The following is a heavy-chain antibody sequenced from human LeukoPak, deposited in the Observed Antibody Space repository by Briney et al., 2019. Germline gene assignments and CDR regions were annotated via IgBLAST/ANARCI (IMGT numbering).Heavy chain of an antibody. D-gene: IGHD1-26*01. Sequence: GSLRLSCAASGFTFSSYAMSWVRQAPGKGLEWVSAISGSGGSTYYADSVKGRFTISRDNSKNTLYLQMNSLRAEDTAVYYCAKGRRGATQGLYFDYWGQGTLVTVSS. V-gene: IGHV3-23*01. CDR3: AKGRRGATQGLYFDY. CDR2: ISGSGGST. J-gene: IGHJ4*02. CDR1: GFTFSSYA.